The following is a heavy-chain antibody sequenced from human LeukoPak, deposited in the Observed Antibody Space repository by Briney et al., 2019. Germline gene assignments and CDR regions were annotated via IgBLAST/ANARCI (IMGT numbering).Heavy chain of an antibody. CDR1: GGSFSGYY. Sequence: SETLSLTCAVYGGSFSGYYWSWIRQPPGKGLEWIGEINHSGSTNYNPSLKSRVTISVDTSKNQFSLKLSSVTAADTAAYYCARGSLHYYDSSGYYVYWGQGTLVTVSS. CDR2: INHSGST. J-gene: IGHJ4*02. D-gene: IGHD3-22*01. V-gene: IGHV4-34*01. CDR3: ARGSLHYYDSSGYYVY.